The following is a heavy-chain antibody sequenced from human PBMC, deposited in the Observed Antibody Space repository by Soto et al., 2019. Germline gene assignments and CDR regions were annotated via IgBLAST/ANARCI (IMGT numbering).Heavy chain of an antibody. D-gene: IGHD1-1*01. J-gene: IGHJ4*02. CDR1: GFTFSSYW. CDR2: INSDGSST. Sequence: LGGSLRLSCAASGFTFSSYWMHWVRQAPGKGLVWVSRINSDGSSTSYADSVKGRFTISRDNAKNTLYLQMNSLRAEDTAVYYCARVAATTGLDYWGQGTLVTVSS. V-gene: IGHV3-74*01. CDR3: ARVAATTGLDY.